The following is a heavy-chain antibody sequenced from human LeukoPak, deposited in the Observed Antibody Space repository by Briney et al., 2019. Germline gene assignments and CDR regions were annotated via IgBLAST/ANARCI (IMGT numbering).Heavy chain of an antibody. CDR1: GYTFTSYG. CDR2: ISAYNGNT. Sequence: ASVKVSCKASGYTFTSYGISWVRQAPGQGLEWMGWISAYNGNTNYAQKLQGRVTMTTDTSTSTAYMELRSLRSDDTAVYYCARDIGYSSSSHNWFDPWGQGTLVTVSS. D-gene: IGHD6-6*01. J-gene: IGHJ5*02. V-gene: IGHV1-18*01. CDR3: ARDIGYSSSSHNWFDP.